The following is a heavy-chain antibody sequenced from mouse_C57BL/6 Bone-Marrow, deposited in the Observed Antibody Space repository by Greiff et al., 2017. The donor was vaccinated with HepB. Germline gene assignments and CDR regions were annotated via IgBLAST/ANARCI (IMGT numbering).Heavy chain of an antibody. J-gene: IGHJ1*03. CDR2: IYPGDGDT. V-gene: IGHV1-82*01. CDR3: ARNRYFDV. Sequence: VQLQQSGPELVKPGASVKISCKASGYAFSSSWMNWVKQRPGKGLEWIGRIYPGDGDTNYNGKFKGKATLTADKSSSTAYMQLSSLTSEDSAVYFCARNRYFDVWGTGTTVTVSS. CDR1: GYAFSSSW.